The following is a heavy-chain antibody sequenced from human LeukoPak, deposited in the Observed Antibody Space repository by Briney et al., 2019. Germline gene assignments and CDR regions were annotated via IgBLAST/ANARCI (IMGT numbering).Heavy chain of an antibody. D-gene: IGHD4-17*01. J-gene: IGHJ4*02. CDR3: AKERGMTTSNYFDY. CDR2: TYSSGST. V-gene: IGHV4-59*01. Sequence: TSETLSLTCTVSGGSITSYYSSWIRQPPGKGLEWIGYTYSSGSTYYNPPLKSRVAMSLDTSKNRLALDLSSVTAADTAMYYCAKERGMTTSNYFDYWGQGTPVTVSS. CDR1: GGSITSYY.